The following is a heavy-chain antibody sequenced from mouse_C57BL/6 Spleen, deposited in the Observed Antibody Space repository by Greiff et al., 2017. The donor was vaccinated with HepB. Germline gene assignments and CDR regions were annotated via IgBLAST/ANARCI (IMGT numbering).Heavy chain of an antibody. D-gene: IGHD2-4*01. Sequence: VKLQESGAELARPGASVKLSCKASGYTFTSYGISWVKQRTGQGLEWIGEIYPRSGNTYYNEKFKGKATLTADKSSSTAYMELRSLTSEDSAVYFCARGDYVAWFAYWGQGTLVTVSA. CDR1: GYTFTSYG. CDR3: ARGDYVAWFAY. J-gene: IGHJ3*01. V-gene: IGHV1-81*01. CDR2: IYPRSGNT.